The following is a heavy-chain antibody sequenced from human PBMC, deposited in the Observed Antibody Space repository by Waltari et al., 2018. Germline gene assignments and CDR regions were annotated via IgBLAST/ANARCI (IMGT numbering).Heavy chain of an antibody. J-gene: IGHJ6*02. CDR1: GFPFSSYS. CDR3: AREDVYYYYGMDV. V-gene: IGHV3-7*01. CDR2: KKQDGSEK. Sequence: EVQLVESGGGLVQPGGSLRLSCAASGFPFSSYSMSWVRQAPGKGLEWVTNKKQDGSEKYYVDSVKGRFTISRDNAKNSLYLQMNSLRAEDTAVYYCAREDVYYYYGMDVWGQGTTVTVSS.